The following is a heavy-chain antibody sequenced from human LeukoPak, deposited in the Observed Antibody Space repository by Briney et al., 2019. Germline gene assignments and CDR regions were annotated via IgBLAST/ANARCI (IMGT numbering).Heavy chain of an antibody. V-gene: IGHV4-59*01. CDR3: ARGFAYGDTGSFDY. J-gene: IGHJ4*02. Sequence: SETLSLTCTVSGGSISSYYWSWIRQPPGKELEWIGYIYYGGSTTYNPSLKSRVTISVDTSKNQFSLRLSSVTAADTAVYYCARGFAYGDTGSFDYWGQGTLVTVSS. CDR2: IYYGGST. D-gene: IGHD4-17*01. CDR1: GGSISSYY.